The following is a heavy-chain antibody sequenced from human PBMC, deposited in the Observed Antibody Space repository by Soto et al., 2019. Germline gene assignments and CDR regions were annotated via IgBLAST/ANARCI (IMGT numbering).Heavy chain of an antibody. CDR3: VKVRVGGYYCDY. CDR1: GFTFSSYA. D-gene: IGHD2-2*01. Sequence: GGSLRLSCAASGFTFSSYAMHWVRQAPGKGLEYVSAINNNGGSTYYADSVKGRFTISRDNSKNTLYLQMSSLRAEDTAVYYCVKVRVGGYYCDYWGQGTLVTVSS. V-gene: IGHV3-64D*08. J-gene: IGHJ4*02. CDR2: INNNGGST.